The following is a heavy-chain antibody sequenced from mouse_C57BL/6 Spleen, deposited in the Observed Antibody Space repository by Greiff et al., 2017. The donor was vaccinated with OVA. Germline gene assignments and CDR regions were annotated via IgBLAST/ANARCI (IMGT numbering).Heavy chain of an antibody. D-gene: IGHD1-1*02. J-gene: IGHJ4*01. CDR2: ISSGGSYT. CDR1: GFTFSSYG. CDR3: ARHGNYAMDY. Sequence: EVKLVESGGDLAKPGGSLKLSCAASGFTFSSYGMSWVRPTPDKRLEWVATISSGGSYTYYPDSVKGRFTISRDNAKNTLYLQMSSLKSEDTAMYYCARHGNYAMDYWGQGASVTVSS. V-gene: IGHV5-6*01.